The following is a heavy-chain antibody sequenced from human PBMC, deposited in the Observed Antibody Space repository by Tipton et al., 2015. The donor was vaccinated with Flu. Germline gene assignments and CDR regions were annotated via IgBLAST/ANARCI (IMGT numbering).Heavy chain of an antibody. D-gene: IGHD3-3*01. Sequence: TLSLTCTVSGASVSSSSYYWGWIRQPPGKGLEWIGSIYYNGNTYYNPSLKSRLTIYIDTSRNQFSLRLSSVTAADAAVYYCARTGSTVFGVVRHSWFDPWGLGTLVTVSS. V-gene: IGHV4-39*01. CDR3: ARTGSTVFGVVRHSWFDP. CDR1: GASVSSSSYY. J-gene: IGHJ5*02. CDR2: IYYNGNT.